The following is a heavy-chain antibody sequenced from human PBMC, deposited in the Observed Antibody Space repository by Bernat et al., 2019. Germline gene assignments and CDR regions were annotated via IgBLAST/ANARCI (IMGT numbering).Heavy chain of an antibody. D-gene: IGHD2-15*01. CDR3: ARNYCSGGSCHWFFDL. CDR1: GGSIGSSDW. J-gene: IGHJ2*01. V-gene: IGHV4-4*02. CDR2: IYHSGST. Sequence: QVQLEESGPGLVKPSGTLSLTCAVSGGSIGSSDWWSWVRQPPGKGLQWIGEIYHSGSTNYMPSLQSRVTISIDKSKNKLSLKVTSVTAADTAVDYCARNYCSGGSCHWFFDLWGRGTLLPVSS.